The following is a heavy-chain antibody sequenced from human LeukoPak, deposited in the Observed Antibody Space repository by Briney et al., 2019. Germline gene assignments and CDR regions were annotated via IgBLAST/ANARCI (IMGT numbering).Heavy chain of an antibody. D-gene: IGHD6-6*01. CDR2: INHSGST. Sequence: PSETLSLTCAVYGGSFSGYYWSWIRQPPGKGLEWIGEINHSGSTNYNPSLKSRVTISVDTSKNQCSLKLSSVTAADTAVYYCARRYSSSSTSMNTWFDPWGQGTLVTVSS. CDR1: GGSFSGYY. CDR3: ARRYSSSSTSMNTWFDP. J-gene: IGHJ5*02. V-gene: IGHV4-34*01.